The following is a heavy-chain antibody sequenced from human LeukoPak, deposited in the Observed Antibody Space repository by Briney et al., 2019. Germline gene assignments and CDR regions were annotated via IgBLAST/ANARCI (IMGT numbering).Heavy chain of an antibody. CDR3: ARASKLELLGY. V-gene: IGHV4-59*08. CDR2: IYYSGST. Sequence: PSETLSLTCTVSGGSISSYYWSWIRQPPGKGLEWIGYIYYSGSTNYNPSLKSRVTISVDTSKNQFSLKLSSVTAADTAVYYCARASKLELLGYWGQGTLVTVSS. CDR1: GGSISSYY. D-gene: IGHD1-7*01. J-gene: IGHJ4*02.